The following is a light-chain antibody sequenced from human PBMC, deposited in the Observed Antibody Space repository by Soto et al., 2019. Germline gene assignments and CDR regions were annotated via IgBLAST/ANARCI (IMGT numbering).Light chain of an antibody. CDR2: DAS. J-gene: IGKJ1*01. V-gene: IGKV1-5*01. CDR3: QQYNSYPT. CDR1: QTIGSW. Sequence: DIQMTQSPSTLSGSVGDRVTITCRASQTIGSWLAWYQQKPGKAPKLLIYDASSLESGVQSRFSGSGSGTEFTLTIRSLQPDDFATYYCQQYNSYPTFGQGTKVDIK.